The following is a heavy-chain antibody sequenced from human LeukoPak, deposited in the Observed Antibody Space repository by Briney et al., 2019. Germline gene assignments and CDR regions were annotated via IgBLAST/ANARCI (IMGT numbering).Heavy chain of an antibody. CDR1: GGSVGSSTYY. Sequence: SETLSLTCTVSGGSVGSSTYYWGWIRQPPGKGLEWIASIAYSGSTYNPSLKSRVTISVDTSKNQFSLRLSSVTAADTAVYLCARYVVYGSGKYYFDYWGQGSLVTVSS. V-gene: IGHV4-39*01. CDR3: ARYVVYGSGKYYFDY. D-gene: IGHD3-10*01. CDR2: IAYSGST. J-gene: IGHJ4*02.